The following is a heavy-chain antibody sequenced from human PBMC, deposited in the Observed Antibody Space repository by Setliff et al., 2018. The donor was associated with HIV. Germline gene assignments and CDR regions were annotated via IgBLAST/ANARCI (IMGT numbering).Heavy chain of an antibody. Sequence: GASVKVSCKASGYTFTGYYMHWVRQAPGQGLEWMGWINPNSGGTNYTQKFQGRVAMTRDTSINAVYMELSRLTFGDTAVYYCARSSYQQVDQKWVNWFDPWGQGTLVTVSS. V-gene: IGHV1-2*02. CDR3: ARSSYQQVDQKWVNWFDP. D-gene: IGHD3-16*02. CDR2: INPNSGGT. J-gene: IGHJ5*02. CDR1: GYTFTGYY.